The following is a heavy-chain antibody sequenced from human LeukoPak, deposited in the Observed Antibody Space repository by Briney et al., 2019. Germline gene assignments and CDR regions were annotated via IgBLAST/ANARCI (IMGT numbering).Heavy chain of an antibody. D-gene: IGHD3-9*01. CDR3: ARHPLGMGLTGYYKTPIFDY. CDR2: IYYSGST. Sequence: SETLSLTCAVYGGSFSGYYWSWIRQPPGKGLEWIGSIYYSGSTYYNPSLKSRVTISVDTSKNQFSLKLSSVTAADTAVYYCARHPLGMGLTGYYKTPIFDYWGQGTLVTVSS. J-gene: IGHJ4*02. CDR1: GGSFSGYY. V-gene: IGHV4-34*01.